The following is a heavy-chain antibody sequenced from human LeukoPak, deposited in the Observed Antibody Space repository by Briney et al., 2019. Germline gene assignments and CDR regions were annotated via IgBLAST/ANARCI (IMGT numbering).Heavy chain of an antibody. CDR3: ARARYCSSSSCYLDS. V-gene: IGHV3-23*01. Sequence: GGSLRLSCAASGFTFSTYAVSWVRQAPGKGLERVSSVSGSGDSTYYADSVKGRFTISRDNSKNTMFLQMNSLRADDTAVYYCARARYCSSSSCYLDSWGQGALVTVSS. CDR2: VSGSGDST. CDR1: GFTFSTYA. D-gene: IGHD2-2*01. J-gene: IGHJ4*02.